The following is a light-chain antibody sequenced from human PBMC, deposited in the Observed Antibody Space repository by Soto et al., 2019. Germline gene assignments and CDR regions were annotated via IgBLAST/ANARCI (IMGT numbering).Light chain of an antibody. V-gene: IGKV3-15*01. Sequence: EIVMTQSPATLSVSPGERATLSCRASQSVSRNVAWYQQKPGQAPRLLIHDASTRATGISVRFSGSGSGTEFTLTISSLQSEYFAVYYCQQYNNWFWTFGQGTKVEIK. CDR3: QQYNNWFWT. CDR2: DAS. CDR1: QSVSRN. J-gene: IGKJ1*01.